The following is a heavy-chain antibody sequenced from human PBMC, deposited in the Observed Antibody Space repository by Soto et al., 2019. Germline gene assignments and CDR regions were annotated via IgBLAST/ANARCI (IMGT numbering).Heavy chain of an antibody. CDR2: IIPIFGTA. D-gene: IGHD6-13*01. Sequence: QVQLVQSGAEVKKPGSSVKVSCKASGGTFSSYAISWVRQAPGQGLEWMGGIIPIFGTANYAQKFQGRVTITADESTSTAYLELSSLRSEDTAVYSCARCSERYSSSWRRDFWFDPWGQGTLVTVSS. CDR3: ARCSERYSSSWRRDFWFDP. J-gene: IGHJ5*02. V-gene: IGHV1-69*01. CDR1: GGTFSSYA.